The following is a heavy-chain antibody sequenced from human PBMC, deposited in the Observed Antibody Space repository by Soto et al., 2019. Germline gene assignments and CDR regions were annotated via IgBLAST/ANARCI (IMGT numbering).Heavy chain of an antibody. CDR2: IYYSGST. CDR3: ARHSKGVIGYFDL. D-gene: IGHD3-16*02. CDR1: GGSISSSSYY. V-gene: IGHV4-39*01. Sequence: QLQLQESGPGLVKPSETLSLTCTVSGGSISSSSYYWGWIRQPPGKGLEWIGSIYYSGSTYYNPSLKSRVTISVDTSKNQFPLKLSSVTAADTAVYYCARHSKGVIGYFDLWGRGTLVTVSS. J-gene: IGHJ2*01.